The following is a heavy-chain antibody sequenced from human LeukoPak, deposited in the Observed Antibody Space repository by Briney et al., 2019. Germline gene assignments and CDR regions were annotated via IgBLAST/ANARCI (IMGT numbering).Heavy chain of an antibody. CDR3: ARVGQNLLWFGESWFDP. V-gene: IGHV1-18*01. J-gene: IGHJ5*02. CDR1: GYTFTSYG. D-gene: IGHD3-10*01. Sequence: ASVKVSCKASGYTFTSYGISWVRQAPGQGLEWMGWISAYNGNTNYAQKLQGRVIMTTDTSTSTAYMELRSLRSDDTAVYYCARVGQNLLWFGESWFDPWGQGTLVTVSS. CDR2: ISAYNGNT.